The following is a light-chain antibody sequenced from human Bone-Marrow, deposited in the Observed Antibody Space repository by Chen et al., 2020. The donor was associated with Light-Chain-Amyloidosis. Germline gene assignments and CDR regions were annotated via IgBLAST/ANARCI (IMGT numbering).Light chain of an antibody. Sequence: QSALTQPPSASGSPGQSVTISCTGARSDFGPFNYVSWYQQHPGKAPKLIMFDVNRRPSGVPGRFSGSKSGNTASLTVSGLQPDDEADYYCSSFACSKIVLFGGGTKLTVL. CDR2: DVN. V-gene: IGLV2-8*01. CDR1: RSDFGPFNY. CDR3: SSFACSKIVL. J-gene: IGLJ3*02.